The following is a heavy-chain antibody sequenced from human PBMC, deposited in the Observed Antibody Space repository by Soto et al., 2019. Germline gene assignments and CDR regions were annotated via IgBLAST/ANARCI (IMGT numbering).Heavy chain of an antibody. CDR1: GFTFSSYA. CDR2: ISGSGGST. V-gene: IGHV3-23*01. Sequence: EVQLLESGGGLVQPGGSLRLSCAASGFTFSSYAMSWVRQAPGKGLEWVSAISGSGGSTYYADSVKGRFTISSDNSKNTLYLQMNSLRAEDTAVDYCAKGGRKWFEELFVVVYGMDVWGQGTTVTVSS. CDR3: AKGGRKWFEELFVVVYGMDV. D-gene: IGHD3-10*01. J-gene: IGHJ6*02.